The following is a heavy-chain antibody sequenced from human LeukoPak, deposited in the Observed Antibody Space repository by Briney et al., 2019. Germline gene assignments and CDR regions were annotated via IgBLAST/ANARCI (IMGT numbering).Heavy chain of an antibody. Sequence: PGGSLRLSCAASGFTFSNAWMSWVRQAPGKGLEWVGRIKSKTDGGTTDYAAPVKGRFTISRDDSKNTLYLQMNSLKTEDTAVYYCTTSLSQQLVLWCYFAFDIWGQGTMVTVSS. J-gene: IGHJ3*02. D-gene: IGHD6-13*01. CDR3: TTSLSQQLVLWCYFAFDI. V-gene: IGHV3-15*01. CDR2: IKSKTDGGTT. CDR1: GFTFSNAW.